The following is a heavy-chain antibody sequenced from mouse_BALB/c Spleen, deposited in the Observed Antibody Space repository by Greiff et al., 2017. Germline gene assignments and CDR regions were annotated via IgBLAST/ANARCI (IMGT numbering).Heavy chain of an antibody. CDR2: ISNGGGST. J-gene: IGHJ3*01. D-gene: IGHD2-3*01. Sequence: EVQVVESGGGLVQPGGSLKLSCAASGFTFSSYTMSWVRQTPEKRLEWVAYISNGGGSTYYPDTVKGRFTISRDNAKNTLYLQMSSLKSEDTAMYYCARQGLYDGYYGSFAYWGQGTLVTVSA. CDR1: GFTFSSYT. CDR3: ARQGLYDGYYGSFAY. V-gene: IGHV5-12-2*01.